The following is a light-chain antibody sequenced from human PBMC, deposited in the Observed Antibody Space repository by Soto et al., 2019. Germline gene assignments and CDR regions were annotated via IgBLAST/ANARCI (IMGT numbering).Light chain of an antibody. J-gene: IGKJ1*01. Sequence: DIHLTQTPSSLSASVGDRFSFTWGASQGIRNDLAWFQQKAGKAPRRLIYGASSLQSGVPNRFGGSGSGTEFTLTIDSLQPEDFAVYYCLLYNDYPRTFGQGTKVDI. CDR1: QGIRND. V-gene: IGKV1-17*01. CDR3: LLYNDYPRT. CDR2: GAS.